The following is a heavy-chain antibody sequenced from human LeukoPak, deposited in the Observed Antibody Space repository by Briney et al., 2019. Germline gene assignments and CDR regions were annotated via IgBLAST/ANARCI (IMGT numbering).Heavy chain of an antibody. Sequence: ASVKVSCKVSGYTLTKLSIHWVRQASGKGLEWMGSFDPEDGETIYAQKFQGRVTMTEDTSTDTAYMELSSLRSDDTAVYYCARVDSSGCPDYWGQGTLVTVSS. D-gene: IGHD6-19*01. CDR1: GYTLTKLS. CDR3: ARVDSSGCPDY. CDR2: FDPEDGET. J-gene: IGHJ4*02. V-gene: IGHV1-24*01.